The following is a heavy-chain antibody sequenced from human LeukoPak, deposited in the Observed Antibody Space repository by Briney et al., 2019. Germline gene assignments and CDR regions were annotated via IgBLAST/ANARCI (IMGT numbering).Heavy chain of an antibody. V-gene: IGHV7-4-1*02. J-gene: IGHJ4*02. D-gene: IGHD1-14*01. Sequence: GASVKVSCKASGYTFTSYGISWVRQAPGQGLEWMGWINTATGYPTYAQGFTGRFVFSLDTSVSTTYLQISGLKAEDTAVYYCARPTTEDYFDYWGQGTLVTVSS. CDR1: GYTFTSYG. CDR3: ARPTTEDYFDY. CDR2: INTATGYP.